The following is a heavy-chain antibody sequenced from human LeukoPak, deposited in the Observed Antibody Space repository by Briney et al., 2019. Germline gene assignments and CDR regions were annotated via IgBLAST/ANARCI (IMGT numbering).Heavy chain of an antibody. CDR3: ARGRYYGPYWFDP. J-gene: IGHJ5*02. Sequence: SETLSLTCTVSGGSISNYYWSWIRQPPGKGLEWIGYIYYSGSTNYNPSLKSRVTISVDTSKNQFSLKLSSVTAADTAVYYCARGRYYGPYWFDPWGQGTLVTVSS. D-gene: IGHD3-10*01. CDR2: IYYSGST. CDR1: GGSISNYY. V-gene: IGHV4-59*01.